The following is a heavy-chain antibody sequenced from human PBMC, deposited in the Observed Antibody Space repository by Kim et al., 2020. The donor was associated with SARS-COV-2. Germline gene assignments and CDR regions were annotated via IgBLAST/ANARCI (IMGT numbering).Heavy chain of an antibody. CDR1: GGSISSYY. D-gene: IGHD1-1*01. CDR2: IYYSGST. J-gene: IGHJ5*02. Sequence: SETLSLTCTVSGGSISSYYWSWIRQPPGKGLEWIGYIYYSGSTNYNPSLKSRVTISVDTSKNQFSLKLSSVTAADTAVYYCARETTWFDPWGQGTLVTVSS. V-gene: IGHV4-59*13. CDR3: ARETTWFDP.